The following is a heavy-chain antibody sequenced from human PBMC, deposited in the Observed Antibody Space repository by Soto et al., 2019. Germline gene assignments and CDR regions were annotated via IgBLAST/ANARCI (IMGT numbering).Heavy chain of an antibody. J-gene: IGHJ6*02. CDR2: IRGSGGSP. V-gene: IGHV3-23*01. CDR1: GLCFRTYA. Sequence: GFLRLCWAAAGLCFRTYAMGWVRQAPGKGLEWVSVIRGSGGSPYYADSVKGRFIISRDNSKNTLYPKMNSLRPEDTAVYYCAKDEDIVVVPAALDVWGQGTTVT. D-gene: IGHD2-2*01. CDR3: AKDEDIVVVPAALDV.